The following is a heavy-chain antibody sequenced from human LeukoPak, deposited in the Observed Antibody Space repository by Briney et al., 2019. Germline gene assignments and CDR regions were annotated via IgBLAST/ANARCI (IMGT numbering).Heavy chain of an antibody. Sequence: SETLSLTCIVSGDSISTYYWIWIRQPPGKGLEWIGYIYYNGNTNYNSSLKSRLTISEDPSKRQSSLKLTSATAADTAVYYCARGVAGSGSTPKYWGQGTLVTVSS. D-gene: IGHD1-26*01. CDR1: GDSISTYY. J-gene: IGHJ4*02. CDR2: IYYNGNT. CDR3: ARGVAGSGSTPKY. V-gene: IGHV4-59*01.